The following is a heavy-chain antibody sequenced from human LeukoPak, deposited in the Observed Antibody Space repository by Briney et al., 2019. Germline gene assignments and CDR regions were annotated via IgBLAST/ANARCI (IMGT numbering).Heavy chain of an antibody. D-gene: IGHD3-10*01. V-gene: IGHV3-43*02. CDR3: AKDVLRWFGEPYAFDI. Sequence: GGSLRLSCAASGFTFDDYAMHWVRQAPGKGLEWVSLISGDGGSTYYADSVKGRFTISRANSKNSLYLQMNSLRTEDTALYYCAKDVLRWFGEPYAFDIWGQGTMVTVSS. CDR1: GFTFDDYA. J-gene: IGHJ3*02. CDR2: ISGDGGST.